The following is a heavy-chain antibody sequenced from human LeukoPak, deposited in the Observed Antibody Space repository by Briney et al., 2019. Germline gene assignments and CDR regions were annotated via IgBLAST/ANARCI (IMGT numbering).Heavy chain of an antibody. CDR1: GFTCSDYY. D-gene: IGHD2-21*02. CDR2: ISSSGRTI. J-gene: IGHJ6*02. Sequence: GGSLRLSCAASGFTCSDYYMSWIRQAPGKGLECVSYISSSGRTIYYADSVKGRFTISRDDAKNSLYLQMNSLRAEDTAVYYCARCRGGGNSHYYYYGMDVWGQGTTVTVSS. CDR3: ARCRGGGNSHYYYYGMDV. V-gene: IGHV3-11*01.